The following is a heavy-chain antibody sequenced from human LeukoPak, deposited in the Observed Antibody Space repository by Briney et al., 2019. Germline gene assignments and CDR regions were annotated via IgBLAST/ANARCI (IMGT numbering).Heavy chain of an antibody. CDR3: ARTPPYYYDSSGYFTPENYFDY. CDR2: ISNDGSNT. V-gene: IGHV3-30*03. J-gene: IGHJ4*02. D-gene: IGHD3-22*01. CDR1: GLTFSSYG. Sequence: GGSLRLSCAASGLTFSSYGMHWVRQAPGKGLEWVAVISNDGSNTYHADSVRGRFTISRDNSKNTLYLQMNSLRVEDTAVYYYARTPPYYYDSSGYFTPENYFDYWGQGTLVTVSS.